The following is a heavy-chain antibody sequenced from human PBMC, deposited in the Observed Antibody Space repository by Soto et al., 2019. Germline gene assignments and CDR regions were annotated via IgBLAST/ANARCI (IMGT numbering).Heavy chain of an antibody. Sequence: QLQLQESGPGLVKPSETLSLTCTVSGGSVSSSSYYWGWVRQPPGKGLEWIGSVYYSGSTYYNPSLESRVTISVDKSKNQFPLKPMSLSAADTAVYYCGRLEGLATISYYFDYWGQGALVTVSS. CDR3: GRLEGLATISYYFDY. CDR2: VYYSGST. CDR1: GGSVSSSSYY. J-gene: IGHJ4*02. D-gene: IGHD3-9*01. V-gene: IGHV4-39*01.